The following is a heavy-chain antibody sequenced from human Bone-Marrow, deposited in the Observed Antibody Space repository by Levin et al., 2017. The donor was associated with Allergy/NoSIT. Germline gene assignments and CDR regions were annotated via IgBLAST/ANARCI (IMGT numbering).Heavy chain of an antibody. Sequence: GESLKISCAASGFTFSSYGMHWVRQAPGKGLEWVAVISYDGSNKYYADSVKGRFTISRDNSKNTLYLQMNSLRAEDTAVYYCAKGARYDSSGYPYFQHWGQGTLVTVSS. CDR3: AKGARYDSSGYPYFQH. CDR2: ISYDGSNK. V-gene: IGHV3-30*18. D-gene: IGHD3-22*01. CDR1: GFTFSSYG. J-gene: IGHJ1*01.